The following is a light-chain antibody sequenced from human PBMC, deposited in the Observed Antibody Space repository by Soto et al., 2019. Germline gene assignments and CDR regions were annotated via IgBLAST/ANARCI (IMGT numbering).Light chain of an antibody. Sequence: DIQSTQSPSFLSASGGDRVTITCRASQSISGWLAWYQQKPGKAPKLLINDASSLESGVPSRFSGSGAGTEFTLTISSLQPDDFATYYCQQYNGYSTFGQGTKVDIK. CDR3: QQYNGYST. CDR1: QSISGW. CDR2: DAS. J-gene: IGKJ1*01. V-gene: IGKV1-5*01.